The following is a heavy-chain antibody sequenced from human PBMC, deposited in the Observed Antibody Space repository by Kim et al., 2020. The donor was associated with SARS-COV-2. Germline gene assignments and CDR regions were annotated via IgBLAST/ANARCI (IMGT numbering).Heavy chain of an antibody. J-gene: IGHJ4*02. CDR3: ARLAQLLPFDY. D-gene: IGHD2-2*01. Sequence: TSTSPSLKRRATISVDTSKNQFSLKLSSVTAADAAVYYCARLAQLLPFDYWGQGTLVTVSS. CDR2: T. V-gene: IGHV4-39*01.